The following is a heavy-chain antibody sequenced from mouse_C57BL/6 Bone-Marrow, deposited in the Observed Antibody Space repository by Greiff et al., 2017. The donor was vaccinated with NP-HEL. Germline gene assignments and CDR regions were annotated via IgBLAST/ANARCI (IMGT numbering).Heavy chain of an antibody. V-gene: IGHV1-69*01. CDR2: IDPSDSYT. CDR1: GYTFTSYW. J-gene: IGHJ2*01. CDR3: ARRYYFDY. Sequence: VRLQQPGAELVMPGASVKLSCKASGYTFTSYWMHWVKQRPGQGLEWIGEIDPSDSYTNYNQKFKGKSTLTVDKSSSTAYMQLSSLTSEDSAVYYCARRYYFDYWGQGTTLTVSS.